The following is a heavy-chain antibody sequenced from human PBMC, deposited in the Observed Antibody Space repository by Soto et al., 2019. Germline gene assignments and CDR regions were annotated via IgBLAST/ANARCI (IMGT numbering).Heavy chain of an antibody. CDR1: GGSISSGGYY. Sequence: QVQLQESGPGLVKPSQTLSLTCTVSGGSISSGGYYWSWIRQHPGKGLEWIGYIYYSGSTYYNPSLQSRVTISVDTSMNQFSLKLSSVTAADTAVYYCARGPRLFPGYYYYGMDVWGQGTTVTVSS. CDR2: IYYSGST. J-gene: IGHJ6*02. V-gene: IGHV4-31*03. D-gene: IGHD2-21*01. CDR3: ARGPRLFPGYYYYGMDV.